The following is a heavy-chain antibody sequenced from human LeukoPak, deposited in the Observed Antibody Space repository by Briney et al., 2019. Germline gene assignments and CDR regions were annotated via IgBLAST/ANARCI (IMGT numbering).Heavy chain of an antibody. CDR1: GFTVSSNY. V-gene: IGHV3-66*01. J-gene: IGHJ3*02. CDR3: ARDYYDSSGYYPDAFDI. D-gene: IGHD3-22*01. Sequence: GGSLRLSCAASGFTVSSNYMSWVRQAPGKGLEWVSVICSGGSTYYADSVKGRFTISRDNSKNTLYLQMNSLRAEDTAVYYCARDYYDSSGYYPDAFDIWGQGTMVTVSS. CDR2: ICSGGST.